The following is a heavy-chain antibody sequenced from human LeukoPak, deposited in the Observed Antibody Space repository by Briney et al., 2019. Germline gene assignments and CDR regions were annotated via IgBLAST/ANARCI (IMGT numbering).Heavy chain of an antibody. CDR3: ARGGVGLVIIPGWEYDYYGLDV. J-gene: IGHJ6*02. V-gene: IGHV3-21*01. CDR2: ISGSTSYM. Sequence: PGRSLTLSSAASGFTLSTYSMNWVRQAPGKGLEWVSSISGSTSYMYYADSVKGRFTIARDNAKSSLYLQMNSLRAEDTAVYYCARGGVGLVIIPGWEYDYYGLDVWGQGTTVTVSS. D-gene: IGHD3/OR15-3a*01. CDR1: GFTLSTYS.